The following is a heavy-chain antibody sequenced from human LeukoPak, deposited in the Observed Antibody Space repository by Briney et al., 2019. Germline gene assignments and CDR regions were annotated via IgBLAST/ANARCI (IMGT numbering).Heavy chain of an antibody. CDR3: ARDVGDY. CDR2: IKQDGSEK. CDR1: GFTFSSYW. V-gene: IGHV3-7*01. Sequence: GGSLRLSCAASGFTFSSYWISWVRQAPGKGLEWVANIKQDGSEKYYVDSVKGRFTISRDNAKNSLYLQMNSLRAEDTAVYYCARDVGDYWGQGTLVTISS. J-gene: IGHJ4*02.